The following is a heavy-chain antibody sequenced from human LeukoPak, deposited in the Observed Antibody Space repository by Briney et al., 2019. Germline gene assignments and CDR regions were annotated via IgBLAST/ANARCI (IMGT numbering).Heavy chain of an antibody. CDR2: ITSSSSSI. CDR3: ARDLAWGAY. CDR1: GFTFSNAW. V-gene: IGHV3-21*01. J-gene: IGHJ4*02. D-gene: IGHD4/OR15-4a*01. Sequence: GGSLRLSCAASGFTFSNAWMNWVRQAPGEGLEWVSSITSSSSSIYSADSVKGRLTISRDNAKDSLYLEMNSLRDEDTAVYYCARDLAWGAYWGQGTLVTVSS.